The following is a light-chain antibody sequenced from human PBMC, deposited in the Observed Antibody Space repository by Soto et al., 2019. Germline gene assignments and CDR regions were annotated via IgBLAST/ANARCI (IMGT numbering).Light chain of an antibody. V-gene: IGKV3-11*01. J-gene: IGKJ4*01. CDR3: QQRNNCPPLT. Sequence: EIVLTQSPATLSLSPGERATLSCRASQSVSSYLAWYQQKPGQAPRLLIYDASNRATGIPARFSGSGSGTDYTLTNSRLEPQDCAVYYCQQRNNCPPLTFGGGTKVEIK. CDR2: DAS. CDR1: QSVSSY.